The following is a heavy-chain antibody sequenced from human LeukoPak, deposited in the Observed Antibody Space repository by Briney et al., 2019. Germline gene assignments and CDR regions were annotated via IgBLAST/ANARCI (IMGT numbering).Heavy chain of an antibody. Sequence: PGGSLRLSCAASGFTFSSYSMNWVRQAPGKGLEWVSSISSSSSYIYYADSVKGRFTISRDNSKSTLYLQMNSLRAEDTAVYYCARDVGGYQRGYFDYWGQGTLVTVSS. CDR1: GFTFSSYS. D-gene: IGHD3-22*01. CDR2: ISSSSSYI. V-gene: IGHV3-21*04. J-gene: IGHJ4*02. CDR3: ARDVGGYQRGYFDY.